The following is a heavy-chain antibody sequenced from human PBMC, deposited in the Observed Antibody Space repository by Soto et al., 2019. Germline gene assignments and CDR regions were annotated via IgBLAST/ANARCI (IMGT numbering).Heavy chain of an antibody. V-gene: IGHV3-30-3*01. Sequence: QVQLVESGGGVVQPGRSLRLSCAASGFTFDDYSMHWVRQAPGKGLEWVALISYDGGTTYYGDSVKGRFTISRDDSKNTLLLQMKRLRSDDTAAYYCARPHIKSAWNDGFDVWGQGTMVTVSS. CDR2: ISYDGGTT. CDR3: ARPHIKSAWNDGFDV. CDR1: GFTFDDYS. J-gene: IGHJ3*01. D-gene: IGHD2-21*01.